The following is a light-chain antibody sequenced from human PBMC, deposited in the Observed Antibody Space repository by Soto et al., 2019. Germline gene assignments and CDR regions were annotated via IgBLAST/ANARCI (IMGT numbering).Light chain of an antibody. Sequence: QSALTQPPSVSGSPGQSVTIPCTGTSSDVGDYNRVSWYQQSPGTAPKLIIYEVYNRPSGVPDRFSGSKSGNTASLTISGLQAEDEADYYCSSYTSTITKLFGGGTQLTVL. V-gene: IGLV2-18*02. CDR2: EVY. CDR3: SSYTSTITKL. CDR1: SSDVGDYNR. J-gene: IGLJ2*01.